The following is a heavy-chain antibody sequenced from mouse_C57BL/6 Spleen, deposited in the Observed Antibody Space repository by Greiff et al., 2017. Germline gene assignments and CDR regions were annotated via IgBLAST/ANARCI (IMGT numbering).Heavy chain of an antibody. D-gene: IGHD2-4*01. CDR3: ARRDDYDGDMDY. J-gene: IGHJ4*01. CDR2: IDPSDSYT. CDR1: GYTFTSYW. Sequence: QVQLQQPGAELVMPGASVKLSCKASGYTFTSYWMHWVKQRPGQGLEWIGEIDPSDSYTNYNQKFKGKSTLTVDKSSSTAYMQHSNLTSEDSAVYYCARRDDYDGDMDYWGQGTSVTVSS. V-gene: IGHV1-69*01.